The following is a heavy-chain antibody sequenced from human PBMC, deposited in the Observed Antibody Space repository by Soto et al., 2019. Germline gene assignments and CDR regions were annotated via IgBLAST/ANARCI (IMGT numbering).Heavy chain of an antibody. CDR2: INTDGSTT. CDR3: ARSGYYDSSGYYPESLAGMDV. V-gene: IGHV3-74*01. CDR1: GFTFRSYW. D-gene: IGHD3-22*01. Sequence: PGGSLRLSCAASGFTFRSYWMHWVRQAPGKGLVWVSRINTDGSTTTYADSVKGRFTISRDNAKNTLYLQMNSLRAEDTALYYCARSGYYDSSGYYPESLAGMDVWGQGTTVTVSS. J-gene: IGHJ6*02.